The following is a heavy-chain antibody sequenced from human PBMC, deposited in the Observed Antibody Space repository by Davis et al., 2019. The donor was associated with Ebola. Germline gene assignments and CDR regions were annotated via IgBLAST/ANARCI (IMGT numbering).Heavy chain of an antibody. Sequence: GESLKISCAASGFTFSTYAMSWVRQAPGKGLEWVSGISGSGGSINYADSVKGRFIISRDNSKTTLYLQMNSLRAEDTALYYCAKHGDTAPGGCWFDPWGQGTLVIVSS. J-gene: IGHJ5*02. V-gene: IGHV3-23*01. CDR2: ISGSGGSI. CDR3: AKHGDTAPGGCWFDP. CDR1: GFTFSTYA. D-gene: IGHD5-18*01.